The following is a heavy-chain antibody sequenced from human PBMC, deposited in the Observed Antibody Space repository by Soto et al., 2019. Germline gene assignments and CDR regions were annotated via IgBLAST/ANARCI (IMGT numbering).Heavy chain of an antibody. D-gene: IGHD6-13*01. CDR1: GYTFTGYY. J-gene: IGHJ6*02. V-gene: IGHV1-2*04. Sequence: ASVKVSCKASGYTFTGYYMHWVRQAPGQGLEWMGWINPNSGGTNYAQKFQGWVTMTRDTSISTAYMELSRLRSDDTAVYYCARDFGAAAGLYYYYGMDVWGQGTTVTVSS. CDR3: ARDFGAAAGLYYYYGMDV. CDR2: INPNSGGT.